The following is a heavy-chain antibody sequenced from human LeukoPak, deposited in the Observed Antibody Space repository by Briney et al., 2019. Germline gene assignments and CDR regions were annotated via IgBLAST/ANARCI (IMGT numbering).Heavy chain of an antibody. CDR3: ARDSCGGDCYPLGMDV. J-gene: IGHJ6*02. CDR2: ISSSSSYI. Sequence: GGSLRLSCAASGFTVTSNYMSGVRQAPGKGLEWVSSISSSSSYIYYADSVKGRFTISRDNAKNSLYLQMNSLRAEDTAVYYCARDSCGGDCYPLGMDVWGQGTTVTISS. D-gene: IGHD2-21*02. V-gene: IGHV3-21*01. CDR1: GFTVTSNY.